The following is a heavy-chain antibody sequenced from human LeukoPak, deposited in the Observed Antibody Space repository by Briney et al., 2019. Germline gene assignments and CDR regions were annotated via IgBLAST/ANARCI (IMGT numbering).Heavy chain of an antibody. CDR3: ARVIYGSDFFGIFDH. CDR2: IYNSGIT. Sequence: SETLSLTCTVSGGSISNSYWSWIRQPPGKGLEYIGYIYNSGITNYNPSLKSRVTISVDTSRNQFSLKLSSVTAADTAVYYCARVIYGSDFFGIFDHWGQGTLVTVSS. CDR1: GGSISNSY. J-gene: IGHJ4*02. V-gene: IGHV4-59*01. D-gene: IGHD2-21*02.